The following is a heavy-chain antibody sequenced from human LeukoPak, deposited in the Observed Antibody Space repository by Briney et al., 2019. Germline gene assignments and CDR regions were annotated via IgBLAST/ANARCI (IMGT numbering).Heavy chain of an antibody. CDR1: GYTFTSYD. D-gene: IGHD4-23*01. Sequence: GASVKVSCTASGYTFTSYDINWGRQATGQGLECMGWMNPNSGNTDYAQKFKGRVTMTRNSSISTAYIELSSLRSEDTAVYYCGRGHDYGCNSVDPDWGQGTLVTVSS. J-gene: IGHJ4*02. CDR2: MNPNSGNT. CDR3: GRGHDYGCNSVDPD. V-gene: IGHV1-8*01.